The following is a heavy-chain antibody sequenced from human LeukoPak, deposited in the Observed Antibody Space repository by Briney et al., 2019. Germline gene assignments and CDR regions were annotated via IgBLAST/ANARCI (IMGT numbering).Heavy chain of an antibody. Sequence: GGSLRLPCAASGFTFSDYYMSWIRQAPGKGLEWVSYISSSGSTIYYADSVKGRFTISRDNAKNSLYLQMNSLRAEDTAVYYCARAGYDILSEDYYYYYMDVWGKGTTVTVSS. D-gene: IGHD3-9*01. CDR2: ISSSGSTI. CDR3: ARAGYDILSEDYYYYYMDV. CDR1: GFTFSDYY. V-gene: IGHV3-11*04. J-gene: IGHJ6*03.